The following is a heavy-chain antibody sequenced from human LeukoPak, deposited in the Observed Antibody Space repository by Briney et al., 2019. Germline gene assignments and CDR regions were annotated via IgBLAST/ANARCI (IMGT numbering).Heavy chain of an antibody. V-gene: IGHV1-69*04. CDR1: GGTFRSYA. Sequence: ASVKVSCKASGGTFRSYAISWVRQAPGQGLEWMGRIIPILGIANYAQKFQGRVTITADKSTSTAYMELSSLRSEDTAVYYCARGHSITMVRGVNNPFDYWGQGTLVTVSS. D-gene: IGHD3-10*01. J-gene: IGHJ4*02. CDR3: ARGHSITMVRGVNNPFDY. CDR2: IIPILGIA.